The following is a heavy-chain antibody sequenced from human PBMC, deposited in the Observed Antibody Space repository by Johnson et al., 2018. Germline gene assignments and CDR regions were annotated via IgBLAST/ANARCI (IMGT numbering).Heavy chain of an antibody. CDR1: GFMFSRYA. Sequence: VQSGGSLRLSCAASGFMFSRYAMSWVRQAPGKGLEWVSTISVSGANTNYADSVKCRLTISRDNSKNTLHLQMKSLRAEDTAIYYCASRINWNHGGHNFDIWGQGTVVTVSS. V-gene: IGHV3-23*01. D-gene: IGHD1-14*01. CDR3: ASRINWNHGGHNFDI. J-gene: IGHJ3*02. CDR2: ISVSGANT.